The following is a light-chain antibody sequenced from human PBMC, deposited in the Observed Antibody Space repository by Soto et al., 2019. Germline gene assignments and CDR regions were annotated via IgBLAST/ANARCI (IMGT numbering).Light chain of an antibody. Sequence: QSVLTQPASVSGSPGQSITISCTGTSSDVGAFNYVSWYQQYPGKAPKLMICHVNTWPSGVPHRFSGSKSGNTASLTISGLQADDEADYYCTSYTTSGTYVFGTGTKVTVL. V-gene: IGLV2-14*03. CDR2: HVN. CDR1: SSDVGAFNY. J-gene: IGLJ1*01. CDR3: TSYTTSGTYV.